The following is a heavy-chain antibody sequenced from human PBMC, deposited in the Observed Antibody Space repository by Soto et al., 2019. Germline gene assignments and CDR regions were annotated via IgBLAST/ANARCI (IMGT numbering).Heavy chain of an antibody. CDR2: ISSSGSST. Sequence: GGSLRLSCAATGFTFSESYMSWTRQAPGKGLEFLSHISSSGSSTYNADSVKGRFTISRDNAKNSLYLQMSSLRVEDTAIYYCARGGRPDYWGQGTLVTVSS. CDR1: GFTFSESY. J-gene: IGHJ4*02. V-gene: IGHV3-11*01. CDR3: ARGGRPDY.